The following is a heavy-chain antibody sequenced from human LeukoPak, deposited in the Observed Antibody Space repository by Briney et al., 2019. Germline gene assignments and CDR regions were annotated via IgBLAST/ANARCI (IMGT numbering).Heavy chain of an antibody. D-gene: IGHD6-19*01. CDR1: GYTFTTYG. V-gene: IGHV1-18*04. CDR2: ISTYNGNT. CDR3: ARAEQWLPRGVDY. Sequence: GASVKVSCKASGYTFTTYGISWARQAPGQGLEWMGWISTYNGNTNYAQKLQGRLTMTTDTSTSTAYMELRSLRSDDTAVYYCARAEQWLPRGVDYWGQGTLVTVSS. J-gene: IGHJ4*02.